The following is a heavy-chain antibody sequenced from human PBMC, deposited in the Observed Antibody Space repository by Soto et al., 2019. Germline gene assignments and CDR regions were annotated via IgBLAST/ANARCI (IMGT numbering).Heavy chain of an antibody. Sequence: QLQLQESGPGLVKPSETLSLTCSVSGDSISTSNYYWGWIRQPPGKGLEWIGHIFYGGGTYYNPSLTSRVSISVDTSKSQFSLKLTSITAADTAIYFCARRGGGDYLFDSWGQGMLVTVSS. CDR3: ARRGGGDYLFDS. J-gene: IGHJ4*02. D-gene: IGHD4-17*01. V-gene: IGHV4-39*07. CDR2: IFYGGGT. CDR1: GDSISTSNYY.